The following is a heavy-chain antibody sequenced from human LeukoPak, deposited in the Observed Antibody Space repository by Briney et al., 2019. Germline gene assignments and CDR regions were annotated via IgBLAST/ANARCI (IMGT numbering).Heavy chain of an antibody. CDR1: GDSVSSNSAG. J-gene: IGHJ4*02. D-gene: IGHD1-26*01. V-gene: IGHV6-1*01. Sequence: SQTLSLTCAISGDSVSSNSAGWNWIRQSPSRGLEWLGRIYYRSKWYNDYAVSLRSRISINPDTSKNHFSLKLSSVTAADTAVYYCARVSGSYSASDYWGQGTLVTVSS. CDR2: IYYRSKWYN. CDR3: ARVSGSYSASDY.